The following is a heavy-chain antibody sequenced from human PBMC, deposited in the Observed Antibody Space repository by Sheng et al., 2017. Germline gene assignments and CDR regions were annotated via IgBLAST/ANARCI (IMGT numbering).Heavy chain of an antibody. Sequence: QVQLQESGPGLVKPSQTLSLTCSVSGDSVSSTGEYWSWVRQPAGKGLEWIGHIHPSGSINYNPSLESRVTLSVDTSKNHFSLKMRSVTATDTAVYYCARARERNFGVYFDSWGQGALVTVSS. CDR3: ARARERNFGVYFDS. D-gene: IGHD3-9*01. CDR1: GDSVSSTGEY. J-gene: IGHJ4*02. V-gene: IGHV4-61*09. CDR2: IHPSGSI.